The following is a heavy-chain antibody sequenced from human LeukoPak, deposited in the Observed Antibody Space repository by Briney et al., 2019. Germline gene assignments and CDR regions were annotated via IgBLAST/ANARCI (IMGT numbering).Heavy chain of an antibody. V-gene: IGHV3-73*01. J-gene: IGHJ4*02. CDR1: GFTFSGSG. D-gene: IGHD3-22*01. Sequence: GGSLRLSCAASGFTFSGSGIHWVRQASGKGLEWVGRIRSKANNYATAYAASVKGRFTISRDDSENTAYLQMNSLKTEDTAVYYCTPYDSSGYSLRYWGQGTLVTVSS. CDR2: IRSKANNYAT. CDR3: TPYDSSGYSLRY.